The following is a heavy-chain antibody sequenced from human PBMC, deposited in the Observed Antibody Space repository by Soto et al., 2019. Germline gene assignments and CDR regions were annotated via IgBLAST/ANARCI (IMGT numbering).Heavy chain of an antibody. CDR3: AKSLRDCSSTSCYPHGMDV. J-gene: IGHJ6*02. D-gene: IGHD2-2*01. CDR2: ISGSGGST. Sequence: GSLRLSCAASGFTFSSYAMSWVRQAPGKGLEWVSAISGSGGSTYYADSVKGRFTISRDNAKNTLYLQMNSLRAEDTAVYYCAKSLRDCSSTSCYPHGMDVWGQGTTVTVSS. CDR1: GFTFSSYA. V-gene: IGHV3-23*01.